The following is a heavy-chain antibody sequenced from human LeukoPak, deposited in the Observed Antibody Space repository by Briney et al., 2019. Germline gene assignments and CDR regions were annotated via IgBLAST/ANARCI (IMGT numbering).Heavy chain of an antibody. Sequence: GGSLRLSCAASGFTFSSYAMSWVRQAPGKGLEWVAVIWYDGSNKYYADSVKGRFTISRDNSKNTLYLQMNSLRAEDTAVYYCARGRGSYYDSSGYRAWGQGTLVTVSS. CDR3: ARGRGSYYDSSGYRA. CDR1: GFTFSSYA. J-gene: IGHJ5*02. D-gene: IGHD3-22*01. V-gene: IGHV3-33*08. CDR2: IWYDGSNK.